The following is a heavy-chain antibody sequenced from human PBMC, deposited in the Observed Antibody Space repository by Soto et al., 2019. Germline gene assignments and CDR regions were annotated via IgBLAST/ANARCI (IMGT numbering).Heavy chain of an antibody. D-gene: IGHD3-10*01. V-gene: IGHV3-23*01. Sequence: GGALRLSFAASGFPFSSTDMTWVRQAPGKGLDWVSTIDGSGGTTYYADSVKGRFTISRDNSMNTVYLQMNSLRADDTALYYCAKNSGWFNTWGQGALVTVSS. CDR2: IDGSGGTT. J-gene: IGHJ5*02. CDR3: AKNSGWFNT. CDR1: GFPFSSTD.